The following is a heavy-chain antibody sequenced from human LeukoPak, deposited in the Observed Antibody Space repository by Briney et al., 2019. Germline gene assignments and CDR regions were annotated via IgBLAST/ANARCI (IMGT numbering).Heavy chain of an antibody. CDR2: INHSGST. D-gene: IGHD1-26*01. Sequence: PSETLSLTCAVYGGSFSGYYWSWIRQPPGKGLEWIGEINHSGSTNYNPSLKSRVTISVDTSKNQFSLKLSSVTAADTAVYYCARGDGEPGFDPWGQGTLVTVSS. CDR1: GGSFSGYY. V-gene: IGHV4-34*01. CDR3: ARGDGEPGFDP. J-gene: IGHJ5*02.